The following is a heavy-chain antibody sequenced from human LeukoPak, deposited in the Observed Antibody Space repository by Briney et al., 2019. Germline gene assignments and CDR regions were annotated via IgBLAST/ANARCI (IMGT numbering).Heavy chain of an antibody. Sequence: GGSLRLSCAASGFTFRTSAMNWVRQAPGKGLEWVALISDSGTSTYYGESVTGRFSISRDNSNNRLYLQMNSLRAEDTAVYYCARASIYVDYYYYYMDVWGKGTTVTISS. CDR2: ISDSGTST. D-gene: IGHD5-12*01. V-gene: IGHV3-23*01. CDR3: ARASIYVDYYYYYMDV. J-gene: IGHJ6*03. CDR1: GFTFRTSA.